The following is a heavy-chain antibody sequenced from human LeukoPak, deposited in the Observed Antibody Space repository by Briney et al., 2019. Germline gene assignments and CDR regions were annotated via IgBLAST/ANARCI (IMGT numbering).Heavy chain of an antibody. CDR2: IRYDGSNK. D-gene: IGHD3-3*01. CDR3: AKIGSSGYAECMDH. J-gene: IGHJ4*02. V-gene: IGHV3-30*02. Sequence: GGSLRLSCAASGFTFSSYGMHWVRQAPGKGLEWVAFIRYDGSNKYYADSVKGRFTISRDNSKNTLYLQMNSLRDEDTAVYYCAKIGSSGYAECMDHWGQGTLVTVSS. CDR1: GFTFSSYG.